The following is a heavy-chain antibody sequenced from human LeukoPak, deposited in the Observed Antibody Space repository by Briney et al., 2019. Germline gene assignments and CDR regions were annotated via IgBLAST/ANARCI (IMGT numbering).Heavy chain of an antibody. CDR1: GYTFTGFY. J-gene: IGHJ4*02. D-gene: IGHD3-3*01. V-gene: IGHV1-2*04. Sequence: ASVKVSCKASGYTFTGFYIHWVRQAPGQGLEWMGWIYSDSGDTNYAQKFQGCVTMTRDTSISTAYMELSRLTSDDTAVYYCAKVNEAQRITIFGVVIFDYWGQGTLVTVSS. CDR2: IYSDSGDT. CDR3: AKVNEAQRITIFGVVIFDY.